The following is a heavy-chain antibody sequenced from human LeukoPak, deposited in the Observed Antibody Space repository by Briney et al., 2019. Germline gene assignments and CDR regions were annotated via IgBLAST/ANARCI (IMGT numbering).Heavy chain of an antibody. CDR2: IYYSGTT. Sequence: SETLSLTCTVSGGPINNYHWSWIRQPPGKGLEWIGYIYYSGTTNYNPSLKSRVTMSVDTSKNQLSLNLSSVTAADTAVYYCARLHQPYYYDSNNYYSSYLDYWGQGTLVTVSS. J-gene: IGHJ4*02. CDR3: ARLHQPYYYDSNNYYSSYLDY. V-gene: IGHV4-59*08. CDR1: GGPINNYH. D-gene: IGHD3-22*01.